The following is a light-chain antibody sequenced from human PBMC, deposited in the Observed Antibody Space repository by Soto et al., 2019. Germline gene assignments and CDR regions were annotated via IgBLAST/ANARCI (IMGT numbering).Light chain of an antibody. CDR1: QRIDSW. J-gene: IGKJ1*01. CDR2: KAS. CDR3: QQYGANSPWT. V-gene: IGKV1-5*03. Sequence: DIQMTQSPSTLSASVGVRVTITCRASQRIDSWLAWYQQKPGKTPKVLISKASILESGVPSRFSGSASGIEFTLTISNLQTEDFATYYCQQYGANSPWTFGQGTKVEIK.